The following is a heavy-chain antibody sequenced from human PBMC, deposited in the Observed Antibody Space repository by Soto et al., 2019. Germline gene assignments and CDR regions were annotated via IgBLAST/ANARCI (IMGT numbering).Heavy chain of an antibody. V-gene: IGHV3-23*01. J-gene: IGHJ4*02. Sequence: GSLRLSCAASGFTFSSYAMSWVRQAPGKGLEWVSAISGSGGSTYYADSVKGRFTISRDNSKNTLYLQMNSLRAEDTAVYYCAKRPTHTHFKYSSSSTDDYWGQGTLVTVSS. CDR2: ISGSGGST. CDR1: GFTFSSYA. CDR3: AKRPTHTHFKYSSSSTDDY. D-gene: IGHD6-6*01.